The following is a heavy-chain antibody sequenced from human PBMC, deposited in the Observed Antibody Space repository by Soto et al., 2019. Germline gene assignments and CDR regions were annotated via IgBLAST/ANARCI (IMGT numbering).Heavy chain of an antibody. V-gene: IGHV3-15*01. CDR2: IKSKTDGGTT. CDR3: TTTNYYDSSGYLLGYAFDI. CDR1: GFTFSNAW. Sequence: XGSLRLSCAAAGFTFSNAWMSWVRQAPGKGLDWVGRIKSKTDGGTTDYAAPVKGRFTISRDDSKNTLYLQMNSLKTEDTAVYYCTTTNYYDSSGYLLGYAFDIWGQGTMVTVSS. D-gene: IGHD3-22*01. J-gene: IGHJ3*02.